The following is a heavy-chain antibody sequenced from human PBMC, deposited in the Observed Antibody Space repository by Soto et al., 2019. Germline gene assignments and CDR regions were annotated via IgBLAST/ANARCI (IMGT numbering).Heavy chain of an antibody. D-gene: IGHD3-3*01. Sequence: EVQLVESGGGSVQPGESLRLSCAASGFSFSNYGMNWVRQAPGKGLEWVSGITKTGRSTFIADSVRGRFTISRDNLKNIMYLQMNSLRVDDTALYDCTKDAEACDFAFDEWGKGTMVTVTS. CDR2: ITKTGRST. V-gene: IGHV3-23*04. CDR3: TKDAEACDFAFDE. J-gene: IGHJ3*01. CDR1: GFSFSNYG.